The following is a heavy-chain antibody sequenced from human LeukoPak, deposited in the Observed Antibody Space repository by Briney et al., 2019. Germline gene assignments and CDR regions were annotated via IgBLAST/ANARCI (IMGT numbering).Heavy chain of an antibody. D-gene: IGHD3-22*01. CDR3: AKDLTYESSGSVIDN. Sequence: GGSLRLSCAASGFIFEDYTMHWVRQVPGKTLEWVSLVNWHGTTYYADSLKGRFTISRDNSKNSLYLQMDSLRTEDTAFYYCAKDLTYESSGSVIDNWGLGALVTVSS. CDR2: VNWHGTT. V-gene: IGHV3-43*01. J-gene: IGHJ4*02. CDR1: GFIFEDYT.